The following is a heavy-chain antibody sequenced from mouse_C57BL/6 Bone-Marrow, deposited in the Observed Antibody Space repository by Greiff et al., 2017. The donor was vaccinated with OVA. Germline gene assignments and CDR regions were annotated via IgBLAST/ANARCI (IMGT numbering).Heavy chain of an antibody. CDR1: GYSITSGYY. CDR3: ARDGGFLYYAMDY. CDR2: ISYDGSN. J-gene: IGHJ4*01. Sequence: EVQLQESGPGLVKPSQSLSLTCSVTGYSITSGYYWNWIRQFPGNKLEWMGYISYDGSNNYNPSLKNRISITRDTSKNQFFLKLNSVTTEDTATYYCARDGGFLYYAMDYWGQGTSVTVSS. V-gene: IGHV3-6*01.